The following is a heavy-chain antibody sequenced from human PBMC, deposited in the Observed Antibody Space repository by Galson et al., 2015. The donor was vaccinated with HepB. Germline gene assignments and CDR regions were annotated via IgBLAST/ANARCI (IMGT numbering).Heavy chain of an antibody. D-gene: IGHD4-17*01. CDR1: GFTFDDYA. CDR3: SKGTTVSPLDAFHI. Sequence: SLRLSCAASGFTFDDYAMHWDRQAPGKGPEWVSGISRSSGNIGYADSVKGRFTISRDNAKNSLYLQMNSLRAEDTALYYCSKGTTVSPLDAFHIWGQGTMVTVSS. CDR2: ISRSSGNI. J-gene: IGHJ3*02. V-gene: IGHV3-9*01.